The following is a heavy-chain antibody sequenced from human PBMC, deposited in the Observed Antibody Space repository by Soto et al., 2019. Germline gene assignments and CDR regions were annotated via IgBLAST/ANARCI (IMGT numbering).Heavy chain of an antibody. CDR1: GGSISSGDYY. CDR2: IYYSGST. D-gene: IGHD3-10*01. J-gene: IGHJ6*02. CDR3: ARGFLWFGAPVGMDV. Sequence: QVQLQESGPGLVKPSQTLSLTCTVSGGSISSGDYYWSWIRQPPGKGLEWIGYIYYSGSTYYNPSLKSRVTMSVDTSKNQFSLKLSSVTAADTAVYYCARGFLWFGAPVGMDVWGQGTTVTVSS. V-gene: IGHV4-30-4*01.